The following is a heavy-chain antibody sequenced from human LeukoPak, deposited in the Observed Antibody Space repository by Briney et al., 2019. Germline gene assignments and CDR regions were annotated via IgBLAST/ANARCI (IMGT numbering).Heavy chain of an antibody. CDR1: GFTFSSYA. Sequence: GGSLRLSCAASGFTFSSYAMSWVRQAPGKGLEWVSAISGSGGSTYYADSVKGRFTISRDNSKNSLYLQMNSLRAEDTAIYYCARESAGGPDYWGQGTLVTVSS. CDR3: ARESAGGPDY. CDR2: ISGSGGST. J-gene: IGHJ4*02. V-gene: IGHV3-23*01. D-gene: IGHD6-19*01.